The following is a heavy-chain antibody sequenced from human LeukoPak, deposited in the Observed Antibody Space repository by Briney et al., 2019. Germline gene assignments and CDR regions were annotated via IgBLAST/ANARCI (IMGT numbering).Heavy chain of an antibody. CDR1: GFAFGSYA. CDR3: AKDSGTSWYIPASFDY. Sequence: HPGGSLRLSCVASGFAFGSYAMSWVRQAPGKGLEWVSGLSGTSLGKYYADSVKGRFTISRDNSKNTLYLQMNSLRVEDTAIYYCAKDSGTSWYIPASFDYWGHGTLVTVSS. J-gene: IGHJ4*01. D-gene: IGHD6-13*01. V-gene: IGHV3-23*01. CDR2: LSGTSLGK.